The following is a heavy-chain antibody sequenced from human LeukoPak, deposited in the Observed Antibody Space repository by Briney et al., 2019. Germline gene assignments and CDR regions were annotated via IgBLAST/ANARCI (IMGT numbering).Heavy chain of an antibody. CDR3: AKGGYYYDSSGYYTRKPFDY. D-gene: IGHD3-22*01. Sequence: GGSLRLSCAASGFTFSSYAMSWVRQAPGKGVEWVSAISGRGGRTYYADSVKGRFTISRDNSKNTLYLQMNSLRAEHTAVYYCAKGGYYYDSSGYYTRKPFDYWGQGTLVTVSS. CDR2: ISGRGGRT. CDR1: GFTFSSYA. J-gene: IGHJ4*02. V-gene: IGHV3-23*01.